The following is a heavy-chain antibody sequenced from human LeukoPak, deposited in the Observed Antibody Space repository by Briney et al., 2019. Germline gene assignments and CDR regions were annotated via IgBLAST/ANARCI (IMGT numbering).Heavy chain of an antibody. V-gene: IGHV4-39*01. D-gene: IGHD6-13*01. CDR2: IYYSGST. Sequence: SETLSLTCTVSGGSISSSSYYWGWIRQPPGKGLEWIGSIYYSGSTYYNPSLKSRVTISVDTSKNQFSLKLSSVTAADTAVYYCARHSSSNFDYWGQGTLVNVSS. CDR1: GGSISSSSYY. J-gene: IGHJ4*02. CDR3: ARHSSSNFDY.